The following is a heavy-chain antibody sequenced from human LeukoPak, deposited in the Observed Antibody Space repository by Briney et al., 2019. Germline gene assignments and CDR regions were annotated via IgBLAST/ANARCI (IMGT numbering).Heavy chain of an antibody. V-gene: IGHV1-2*02. CDR2: INPKSGET. Sequence: ASVKVSCKASGYAFTDYYMHWVRQAPGQGLEWMGWINPKSGETDYGQKFQGRVTVTRDTSISTAYMELSRLRSDDTAVYYCARDGAPSSRSCDFDYWGQGTLVTVSS. CDR3: ARDGAPSSRSCDFDY. CDR1: GYAFTDYY. J-gene: IGHJ4*02. D-gene: IGHD6-13*01.